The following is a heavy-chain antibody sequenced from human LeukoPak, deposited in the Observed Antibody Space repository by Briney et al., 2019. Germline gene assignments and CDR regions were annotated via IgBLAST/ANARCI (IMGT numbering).Heavy chain of an antibody. J-gene: IGHJ6*03. D-gene: IGHD2-2*01. CDR2: MNPNSGNT. CDR1: GYTFTSYD. Sequence: EASVKVSCKASGYTFTSYDINWVRQATGQGLEWMGWMNPNSGNTGYAQKFQGRVTMTRNTSISTAYMELSSLRSEDTAVYYCARVLGYCSSTSCYDHYYYMDVWGKGTTVTVSS. V-gene: IGHV1-8*01. CDR3: ARVLGYCSSTSCYDHYYYMDV.